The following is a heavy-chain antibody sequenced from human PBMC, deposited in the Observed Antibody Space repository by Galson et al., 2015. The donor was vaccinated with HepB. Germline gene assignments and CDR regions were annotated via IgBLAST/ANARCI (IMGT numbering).Heavy chain of an antibody. V-gene: IGHV6-1*01. CDR1: GDSVSSNSAA. D-gene: IGHD5-18*01. Sequence: CAISGDSVSSNSAAWNWIRQSPSRGLEWLGRTYYRSKWYNDYAESVKSRININPDTSKNQFSLQLNSVTPEDTAVYYCARDSGPQDVDTAIVKFDYWGQGSLVTVSS. CDR3: ARDSGPQDVDTAIVKFDY. CDR2: TYYRSKWYN. J-gene: IGHJ4*02.